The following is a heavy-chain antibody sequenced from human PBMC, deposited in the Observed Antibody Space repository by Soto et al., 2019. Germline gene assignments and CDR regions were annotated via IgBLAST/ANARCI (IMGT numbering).Heavy chain of an antibody. J-gene: IGHJ4*02. D-gene: IGHD1-1*01. Sequence: EVQLVESGGDLIQPGGSLRLSCAASGFTVTNSYMAWVRQAPGKGLEWVSVVYTSGRTYHADSVKGRFTVSRDISTNMFFLQMNKLSAEDMATYYCARAGFERLYFDQWDRGTLVTVSS. V-gene: IGHV3-53*01. CDR3: ARAGFERLYFDQ. CDR1: GFTVTNSY. CDR2: VYTSGRT.